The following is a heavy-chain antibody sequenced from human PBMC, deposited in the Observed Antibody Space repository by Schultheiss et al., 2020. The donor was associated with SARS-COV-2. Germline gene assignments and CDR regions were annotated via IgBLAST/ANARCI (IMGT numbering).Heavy chain of an antibody. J-gene: IGHJ2*01. CDR3: ARGSNHNTLLFDL. Sequence: LRLSCTVSGGSISSGDYYWSWLRQPAGKGLEYVGRINTSGSTNYNPSLKGRVTMSVDTSGNQFSLRLSSVTATDTAIYYCARGSNHNTLLFDLWGRGTLVTVSS. V-gene: IGHV4-61*02. D-gene: IGHD2-2*01. CDR2: INTSGST. CDR1: GGSISSGDYY.